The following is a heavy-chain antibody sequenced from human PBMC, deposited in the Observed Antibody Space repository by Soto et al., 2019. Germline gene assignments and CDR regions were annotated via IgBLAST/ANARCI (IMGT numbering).Heavy chain of an antibody. CDR2: IWYDGSNK. J-gene: IGHJ4*02. CDR3: ARDGYCSGGSCYSVPVFDY. CDR1: GFTFSNYG. Sequence: PGGSLRLSCAASGFTFSNYGMHWVRQAPGKGLEWVEVIWYDGSNKYYADSVKGRFTISRDNSKNTLYLQMNSLRAEDTAVYYCARDGYCSGGSCYSVPVFDYWGQGTLVTVSS. V-gene: IGHV3-33*01. D-gene: IGHD2-15*01.